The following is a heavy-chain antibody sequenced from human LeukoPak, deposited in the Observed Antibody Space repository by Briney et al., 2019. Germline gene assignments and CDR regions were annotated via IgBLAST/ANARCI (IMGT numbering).Heavy chain of an antibody. J-gene: IGHJ4*02. CDR2: ISGSGGST. Sequence: PGGSLRLSCAASGFTFSSYAMSWVRQAPGKGLEWVSAISGSGGSTYYADSVKGRFTISRDNSKNTLYLQMNSLRAEDTAVYYCAKDSRGGGSYHRLLYYFDYWGQGTLVTVSS. D-gene: IGHD1-26*01. CDR1: GFTFSSYA. CDR3: AKDSRGGGSYHRLLYYFDY. V-gene: IGHV3-23*01.